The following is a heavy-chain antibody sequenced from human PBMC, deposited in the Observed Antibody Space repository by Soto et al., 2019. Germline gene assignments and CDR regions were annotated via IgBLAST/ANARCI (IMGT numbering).Heavy chain of an antibody. CDR3: ATATTTLRSGTTAGYGLDV. D-gene: IGHD3-3*01. CDR1: GXLLSNYV. J-gene: IGHJ6*02. CDR2: IWHDASKN. Sequence: RSLRLPCEASGXLLSNYVLHWVRRAPGRGVEWVAVIWHDASKNYYADSVKGRFTISRDNSNNTLYMQINSLSVEDTAVYYCATATTTLRSGTTAGYGLDVWGQGTTVAVSS. V-gene: IGHV3-33*01.